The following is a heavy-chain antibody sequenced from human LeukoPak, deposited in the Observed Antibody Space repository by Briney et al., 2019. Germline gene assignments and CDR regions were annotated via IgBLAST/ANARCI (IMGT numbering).Heavy chain of an antibody. J-gene: IGHJ4*02. CDR2: IHQDAGEK. V-gene: IGHV3-7*05. CDR3: TTSKDHYSHH. CDR1: GFTFSDSW. Sequence: GGSLSLSCAASGFTFSDSWMTWVRQSPGKGLQWVASIHQDAGEKQYVDSVRGRFTISRDNAKNSLYLQMNSPRVEDTAMYYCTTSKDHYSHHWGQGTLVTVSS.